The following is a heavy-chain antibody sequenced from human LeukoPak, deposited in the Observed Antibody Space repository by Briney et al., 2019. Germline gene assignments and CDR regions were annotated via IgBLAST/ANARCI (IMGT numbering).Heavy chain of an antibody. CDR1: GGSISSDY. J-gene: IGHJ5*02. V-gene: IGHV4-4*07. Sequence: SETLSLTCTVSGGSISSDYWSWIRQPAGKGLEWIGRIYTNESTNYNPSLKSRVTMSVDTSKNQLSLKMISVTDADTAVCYCARGVRRGITIFGVVGGWFDPWGQGTLVTASS. CDR3: ARGVRRGITIFGVVGGWFDP. CDR2: IYTNEST. D-gene: IGHD3-3*01.